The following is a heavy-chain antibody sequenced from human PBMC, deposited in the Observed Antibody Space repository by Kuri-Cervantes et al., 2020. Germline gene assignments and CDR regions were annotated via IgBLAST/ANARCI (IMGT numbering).Heavy chain of an antibody. CDR2: INPNSGGT. Sequence: ASVKVSCKASGYTFTGYYMHWVRQAPGQGLEWMGWINPNSGGTNYAQKFQGWVTMTRDTSISTAYMELSRLRSDDTAVYYCARDRDTYYYDSSGYPDAFDIWGQGTMVTV. CDR1: GYTFTGYY. D-gene: IGHD3-22*01. V-gene: IGHV1-2*04. J-gene: IGHJ3*02. CDR3: ARDRDTYYYDSSGYPDAFDI.